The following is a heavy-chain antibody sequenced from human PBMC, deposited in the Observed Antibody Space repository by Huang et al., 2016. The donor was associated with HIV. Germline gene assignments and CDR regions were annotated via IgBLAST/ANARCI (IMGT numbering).Heavy chain of an antibody. J-gene: IGHJ5*02. CDR2: INSDGTTT. D-gene: IGHD2-21*02. V-gene: IGHV3-74*01. Sequence: QLVESGGGLVKPGGSLRLSCAASGFNLSTYWVHWVRQAPGEGPVWMSRINSDGTTTSYAESVKGRFSVSRDNAKNTVFLQMDSLRGEDTAVYYCTREGDPHFNWFDPWGRGTLVTVSS. CDR3: TREGDPHFNWFDP. CDR1: GFNLSTYW.